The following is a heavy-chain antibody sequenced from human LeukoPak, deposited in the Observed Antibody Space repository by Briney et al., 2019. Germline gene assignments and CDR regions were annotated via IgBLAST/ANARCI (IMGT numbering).Heavy chain of an antibody. CDR2: IKLDGSEK. V-gene: IGHV3-7*01. J-gene: IGHJ5*02. Sequence: GGSLRLSCAASGFTFSSYWMSWVRQAPGKGLEWVANIKLDGSEKFYVDSVKGRFTISRDNAKNSLYLQMNSLRAEDTAVYYCARVLSENWFDPWGQGTLVTVSS. CDR1: GFTFSSYW. CDR3: ARVLSENWFDP.